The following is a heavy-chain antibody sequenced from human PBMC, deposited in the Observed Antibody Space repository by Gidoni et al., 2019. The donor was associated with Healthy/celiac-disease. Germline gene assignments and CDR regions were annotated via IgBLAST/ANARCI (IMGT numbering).Heavy chain of an antibody. J-gene: IGHJ4*02. Sequence: GLEWVAVISYDGSNKYYADSVKGRFTISRDNSKNTLYLQMNSLRAEDTAVYYCAKQTPWNYFDYWGQGTLVTVSS. CDR3: AKQTPWNYFDY. V-gene: IGHV3-30*18. D-gene: IGHD5-12*01. CDR2: ISYDGSNK.